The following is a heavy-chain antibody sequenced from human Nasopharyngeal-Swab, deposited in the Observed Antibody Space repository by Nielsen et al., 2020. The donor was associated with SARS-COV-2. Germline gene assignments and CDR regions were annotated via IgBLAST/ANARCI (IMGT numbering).Heavy chain of an antibody. V-gene: IGHV5-51*01. CDR3: ARLPTYSYGLSD. Sequence: KVSCKGSGYSSTSYWTGWVRQMPGKGLEWMGIIYPGDSDTRYSPSFQGQVTISADKSISTAYLQWSSLKASETAMYYCARLPTYSYGLSDWGQGTLVTVSS. CDR2: IYPGDSDT. CDR1: GYSSTSYW. D-gene: IGHD5-18*01. J-gene: IGHJ4*02.